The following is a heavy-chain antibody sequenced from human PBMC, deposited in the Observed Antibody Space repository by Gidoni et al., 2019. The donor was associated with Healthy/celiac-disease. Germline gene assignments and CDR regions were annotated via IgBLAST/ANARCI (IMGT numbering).Heavy chain of an antibody. CDR1: GGSISRNNYY. CDR2: IYYSGST. CDR3: GRRGVRDYDSSGHFY. D-gene: IGHD3-22*01. Sequence: TVSGGSISRNNYYWGWIRQPPGKGLEWIGTIYYSGSTHYNPSLKSRITMSVDTSKNQFSLKLSSVTAADTAVYYCGRRGVRDYDSSGHFYWGQGTLVTVSS. J-gene: IGHJ4*02. V-gene: IGHV4-39*01.